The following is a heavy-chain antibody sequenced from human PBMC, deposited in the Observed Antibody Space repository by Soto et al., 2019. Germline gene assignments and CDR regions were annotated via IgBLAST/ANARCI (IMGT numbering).Heavy chain of an antibody. CDR3: AREDIVLIAGQVYYYGMDV. J-gene: IGHJ6*02. CDR2: ISAYNGNT. Sequence: QVQLVQSGAEVKKPGASVKVSCKASGYTLTSYGISWVRQAPGQGLEWMGWISAYNGNTNYAQKLQGRVTMTTDTSTSTAYMELRSLRSDDTAVYYCAREDIVLIAGQVYYYGMDVWGQGTTVTVSS. CDR1: GYTLTSYG. V-gene: IGHV1-18*01. D-gene: IGHD2-8*01.